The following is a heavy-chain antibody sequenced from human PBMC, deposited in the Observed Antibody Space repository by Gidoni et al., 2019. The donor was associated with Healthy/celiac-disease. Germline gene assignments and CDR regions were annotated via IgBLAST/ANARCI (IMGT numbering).Heavy chain of an antibody. D-gene: IGHD2-2*01. V-gene: IGHV1-18*01. CDR3: ARDPEGYCSSTSCYPRYYYYGMDV. Sequence: QVQLVQSGAEVKKPGASVKVSCKASGYTFTSYGISWVRQAPGQGLEWMGWISAYNGKTNYAQKLQGRVTMTKDTSTSTAYMELRSLRSDDTAVYYCARDPEGYCSSTSCYPRYYYYGMDVWGQGTTVTVSS. CDR2: ISAYNGKT. J-gene: IGHJ6*02. CDR1: GYTFTSYG.